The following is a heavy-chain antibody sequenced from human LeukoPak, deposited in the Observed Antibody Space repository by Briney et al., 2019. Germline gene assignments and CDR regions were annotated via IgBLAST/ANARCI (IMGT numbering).Heavy chain of an antibody. CDR2: IKPDGTEK. J-gene: IGHJ4*02. CDR1: GFIFSNYW. Sequence: PGGSLRLSCAASGFIFSNYWMTWVRQAPGKGLGWVANIKPDGTEKNYADSLRGRFTISRDNARNSLYLQMSSLRAEDTAVYYCAGPPQAGPFDYWGQGTLVTVSS. V-gene: IGHV3-7*01. D-gene: IGHD6-19*01. CDR3: AGPPQAGPFDY.